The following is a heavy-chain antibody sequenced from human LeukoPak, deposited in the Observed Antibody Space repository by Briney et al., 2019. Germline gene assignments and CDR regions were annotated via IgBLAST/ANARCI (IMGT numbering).Heavy chain of an antibody. Sequence: GGSLRLSCAASGFTFSSYAMSWVRQASGKGLEWVSVISGSGGSTNYADSVKGRFTISRDNSKNTLYLQMNSLRAEDTAVYYCAKDVTFGGVIAMYYFDYWGQGTLVTVSS. CDR1: GFTFSSYA. CDR2: ISGSGGST. CDR3: AKDVTFGGVIAMYYFDY. V-gene: IGHV3-23*01. D-gene: IGHD3-16*02. J-gene: IGHJ4*02.